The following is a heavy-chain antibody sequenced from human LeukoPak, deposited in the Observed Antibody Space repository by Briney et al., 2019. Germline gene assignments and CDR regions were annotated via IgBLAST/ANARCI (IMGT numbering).Heavy chain of an antibody. D-gene: IGHD6-13*01. CDR1: GYTFTSSD. CDR2: MNPNSGNT. Sequence: GASVKVSCKASGYTFTSSDINWVRQATGQGLEWMGWMNPNSGNTDYAQKFQGRVTTTRNTSISTAYMELSSLRSEDTAVYYCARGQKDNGVSSSWYYFGMDVWGQGTTVTVSS. CDR3: ARGQKDNGVSSSWYYFGMDV. J-gene: IGHJ6*02. V-gene: IGHV1-8*01.